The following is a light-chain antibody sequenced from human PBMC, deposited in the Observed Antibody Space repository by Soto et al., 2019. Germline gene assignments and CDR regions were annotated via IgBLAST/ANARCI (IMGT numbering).Light chain of an antibody. CDR1: QSLTYSDGNTY. CDR3: MQGTHWPPYT. J-gene: IGKJ2*01. Sequence: DVAMTQSPPSLPVTLGQPASISCRSSQSLTYSDGNTYLNWFHLRPGQSPRRLIYKVSTRDSGVPDRFSGSGSGTDFTLKISRVEAEDVGVYYCMQGTHWPPYTFGQGTKLEIK. V-gene: IGKV2-30*01. CDR2: KVS.